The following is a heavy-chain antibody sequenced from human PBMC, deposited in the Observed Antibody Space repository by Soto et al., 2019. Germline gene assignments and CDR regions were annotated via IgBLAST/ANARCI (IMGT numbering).Heavy chain of an antibody. CDR1: GFTFSDYA. D-gene: IGHD3-3*01. J-gene: IGHJ4*02. CDR2: IRSRPYGGTT. V-gene: IGHV3-49*03. Sequence: GGSLRLSCTTSGFTFSDYAMSWFRQAPGKGLEWVGFIRSRPYGGTTEYAASVKGRFVISRDESENIAYLQMNSLKREDTAIYYCARAYYDFWSGYFPLDHWGQGTLVTV. CDR3: ARAYYDFWSGYFPLDH.